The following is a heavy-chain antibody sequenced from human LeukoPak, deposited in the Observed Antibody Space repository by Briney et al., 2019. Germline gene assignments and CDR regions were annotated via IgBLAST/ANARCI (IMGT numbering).Heavy chain of an antibody. V-gene: IGHV1-58*02. CDR3: AADSTTPRVDAFDI. CDR2: IVVGSGNT. Sequence: GASVKVSCRASGYTFTGYYMHWVRQAPGQGLEWIGWIVVGSGNTNYAQKFQERVTITRDMSTSTAYMELSSLRSEDTAVYYCAADSTTPRVDAFDIWGQGTMVTVSS. CDR1: GYTFTGYY. D-gene: IGHD1-1*01. J-gene: IGHJ3*02.